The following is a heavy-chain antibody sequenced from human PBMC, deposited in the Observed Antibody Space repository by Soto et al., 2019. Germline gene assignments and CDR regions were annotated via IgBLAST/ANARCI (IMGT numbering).Heavy chain of an antibody. Sequence: GGSLRLSCAASGFTFDNYAMNWVRQAPGKGLEWVSGITGSGENTYYADSVKGRFTISRDNSKNTLYVQLNSLRVEDTAIYYCAKVSLGATTTTDLYYYGMDVWGQGTMVTVSS. V-gene: IGHV3-23*01. CDR3: AKVSLGATTTTDLYYYGMDV. D-gene: IGHD1-26*01. CDR2: ITGSGENT. CDR1: GFTFDNYA. J-gene: IGHJ6*02.